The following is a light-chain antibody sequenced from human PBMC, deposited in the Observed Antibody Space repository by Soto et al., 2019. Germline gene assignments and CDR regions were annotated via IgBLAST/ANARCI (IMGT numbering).Light chain of an antibody. CDR2: EVS. CDR3: SSYAGSNIKV. V-gene: IGLV2-8*01. Sequence: QSPLTQPPSASGSPGQSVTISCTGTSSDVGGYNYVSWYQQHPGKAPKLMIYEVSKRPSGVPDRFSGSKSGNTASLTVSGLQAEDEADYYCSSYAGSNIKVLGTGT. J-gene: IGLJ1*01. CDR1: SSDVGGYNY.